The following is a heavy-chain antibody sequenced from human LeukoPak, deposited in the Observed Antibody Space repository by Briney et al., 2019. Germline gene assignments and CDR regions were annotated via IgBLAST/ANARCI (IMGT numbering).Heavy chain of an antibody. V-gene: IGHV4-59*01. CDR2: IYYSGST. D-gene: IGHD4-23*01. CDR1: GGSISSYY. CDR3: ASTVVTPEDAFDI. J-gene: IGHJ3*02. Sequence: SETLSLTCTVSGGSISSYYWSWIRQPPGKGLEWIGYIYYSGSTNYNPSLKSRVNISVDTSKNQFSLKLSSVTAADTAVYYCASTVVTPEDAFDIWGQGTMVTVSS.